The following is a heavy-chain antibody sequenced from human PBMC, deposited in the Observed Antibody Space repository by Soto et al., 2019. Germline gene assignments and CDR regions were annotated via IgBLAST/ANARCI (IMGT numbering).Heavy chain of an antibody. CDR2: INPSGGST. Sequence: GASVKVSCKASGYTFTSYYMHWVRQAPGQGLEWMGIINPSGGSTSYAQKFQGRATMTRDTSTSTVYMELSRLRSEDTAVYYCARANSSSSSYYYYYGMDVWGQGTTVTVSS. V-gene: IGHV1-46*01. D-gene: IGHD6-6*01. J-gene: IGHJ6*02. CDR3: ARANSSSSSYYYYYGMDV. CDR1: GYTFTSYY.